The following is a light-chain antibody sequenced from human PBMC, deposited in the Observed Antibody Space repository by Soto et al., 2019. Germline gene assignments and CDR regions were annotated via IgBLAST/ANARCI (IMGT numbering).Light chain of an antibody. V-gene: IGKV1-5*03. CDR3: QQYNSYSGT. J-gene: IGKJ2*01. CDR2: KAS. Sequence: DIQMTQSPSTLSASVGDRVTITCRASQSISSWLAWYQQKPGKAPKPLIYKASSLESGVPSRFSGSGSGTEFTLTIISLQPDDFATYYCQQYNSYSGTFGQGTKLEIK. CDR1: QSISSW.